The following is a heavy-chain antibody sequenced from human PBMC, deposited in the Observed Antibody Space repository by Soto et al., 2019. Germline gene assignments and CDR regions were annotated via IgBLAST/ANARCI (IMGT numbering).Heavy chain of an antibody. J-gene: IGHJ6*02. CDR2: ISAYNGNT. CDR3: ASDYAWGSYKRGGMDV. Sequence: GASVKVSCKASGYTLTSYGISWVRQAPGQGLEWMGWISAYNGNTNYAQKLQGRVTMTTDTSTSTAYMELRSLRSDDTAVYYCASDYAWGSYKRGGMDVWGQGTTVTVSS. D-gene: IGHD3-16*01. V-gene: IGHV1-18*04. CDR1: GYTLTSYG.